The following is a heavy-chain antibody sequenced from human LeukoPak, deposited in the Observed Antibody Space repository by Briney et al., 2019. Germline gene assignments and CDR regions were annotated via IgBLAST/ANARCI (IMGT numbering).Heavy chain of an antibody. J-gene: IGHJ3*02. V-gene: IGHV1-2*02. CDR1: GYTFTGYY. D-gene: IGHD3-16*01. CDR3: ARALGELWYSFDI. CDR2: INPNSGGT. Sequence: ASVKLSCKASGYTFTGYYMHWVRQPPGQGLEWMGWINPNSGGTNYAQKFQGRVTMTRDTSISTAYMELSRLRSDDTAVYYCARALGELWYSFDIWGQGTMVTVSS.